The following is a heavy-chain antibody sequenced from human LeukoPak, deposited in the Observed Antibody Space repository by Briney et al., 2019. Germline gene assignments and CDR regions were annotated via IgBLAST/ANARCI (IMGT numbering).Heavy chain of an antibody. CDR2: ISGSGGST. CDR1: GFTFINYA. Sequence: GGSLRLSCAASGFTFINYAMSWVRQAPGKGLEWVSAISGSGGSTYYADSVKGRFTISRDNSKNTLYLQMNSLRAEDTAVYYCATSRIANYYYYGMDVWGQGTTVTVSS. D-gene: IGHD6-13*01. J-gene: IGHJ6*02. CDR3: ATSRIANYYYYGMDV. V-gene: IGHV3-23*01.